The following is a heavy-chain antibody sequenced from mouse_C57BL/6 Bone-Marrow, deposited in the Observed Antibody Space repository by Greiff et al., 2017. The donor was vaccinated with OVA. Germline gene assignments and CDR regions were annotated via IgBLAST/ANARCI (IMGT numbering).Heavy chain of an antibody. CDR2: FYPGSGSI. V-gene: IGHV1-62-2*01. CDR1: GYTFTEYT. J-gene: IGHJ2*01. Sequence: QVQLQQSGAELVKPGASVKLSCKASGYTFTEYTIHWVKQRPGQGLEWIGWFYPGSGSIKYNEKFKDKATLTADKSSSTAYMELSSLTSEDSAVYDCATHEGGAIFLRFDYWGKGTTLTVSS. D-gene: IGHD1-3*01. CDR3: ATHEGGAIFLRFDY.